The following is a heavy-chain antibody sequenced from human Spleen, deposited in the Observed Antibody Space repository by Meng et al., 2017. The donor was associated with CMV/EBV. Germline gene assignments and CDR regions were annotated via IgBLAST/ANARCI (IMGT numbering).Heavy chain of an antibody. J-gene: IGHJ3*02. CDR2: IKQDGSET. CDR3: VRETQGFDI. Sequence: GESLKISCSASGFTFSRYWMTWVRQAPGKGLEWVANIKQDGSETHYVDSVKGRFTISRDNAKNSLYLQMNSLRAEDTAVYYCVRETQGFDIWGQGTMVTVSS. CDR1: GFTFSRYW. V-gene: IGHV3-7*01.